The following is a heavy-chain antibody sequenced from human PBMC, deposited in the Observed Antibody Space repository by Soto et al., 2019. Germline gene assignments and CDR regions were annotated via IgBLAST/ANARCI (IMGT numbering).Heavy chain of an antibody. J-gene: IGHJ3*02. Sequence: PGGSLRLSCTASGFTFGDYAMSWFRQAPGKGLEWVGFIRSKAYGGTTEYAASVKGRFTISRDDSKSIAYLQMNSLKTEDTAVYYCTRDPNYQALGHAFDIWGQGTMVTVSS. CDR2: IRSKAYGGTT. CDR1: GFTFGDYA. V-gene: IGHV3-49*03. CDR3: TRDPNYQALGHAFDI. D-gene: IGHD3-16*01.